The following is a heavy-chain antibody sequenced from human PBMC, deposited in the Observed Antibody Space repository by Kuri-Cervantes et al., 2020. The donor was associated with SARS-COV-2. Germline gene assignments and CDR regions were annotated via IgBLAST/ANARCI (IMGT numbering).Heavy chain of an antibody. CDR2: INHSGST. D-gene: IGHD3-22*01. CDR1: GGSFSGYY. CDR3: ARVSEEHMIVVVITTGGWFDP. J-gene: IGHJ5*02. V-gene: IGHV4-34*01. Sequence: GSLRLSCAVYGGSFSGYYWSWIRQPPGKGLEWIGEINHSGSTNYNPPLKSRVTISVDTSKNQFSLKLSSVTAADTAVYYCARVSEEHMIVVVITTGGWFDPWGQGTLVTVSS.